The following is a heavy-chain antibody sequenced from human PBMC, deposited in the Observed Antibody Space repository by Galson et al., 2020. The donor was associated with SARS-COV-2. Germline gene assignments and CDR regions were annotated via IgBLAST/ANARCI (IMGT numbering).Heavy chain of an antibody. CDR3: LRGGWGDDSGAGY. CDR1: AFTFTNHA. CDR2: ISSSADNT. D-gene: IGHD2-21*01. V-gene: IGHV3-23*01. J-gene: IGHJ4*02. Sequence: TGGSLRLSCATSAFTFTNHAMTWVRQAPGKGLVWVSTISSSADNTYYADSVKGRFSMSRDQSRNMVFLQMNRLRVEDTAAYYCLRGGWGDDSGAGYWGQGTMVTVSS.